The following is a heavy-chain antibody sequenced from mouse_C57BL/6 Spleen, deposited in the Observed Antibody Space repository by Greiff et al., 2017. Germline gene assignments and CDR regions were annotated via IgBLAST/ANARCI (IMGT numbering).Heavy chain of an antibody. J-gene: IGHJ1*03. D-gene: IGHD2-5*01. Sequence: QVTLKESGPGILQPSQTLSLTCSFSGFSLSTFGMGVGWIRQPSGKGLEWLAHTWWDDDKYYNPALKSRLTISKDTSKNQVFLKIANVDTADTATYYCARMAYYSNYWYFDVWGTGTTVTVSS. CDR1: GFSLSTFGMG. V-gene: IGHV8-8*01. CDR2: TWWDDDK. CDR3: ARMAYYSNYWYFDV.